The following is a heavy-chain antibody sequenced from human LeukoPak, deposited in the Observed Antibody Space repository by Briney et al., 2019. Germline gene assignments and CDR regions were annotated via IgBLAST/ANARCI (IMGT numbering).Heavy chain of an antibody. D-gene: IGHD3-22*01. CDR2: FDPEDGET. J-gene: IGHJ5*02. CDR3: ATVSSKITMISA. CDR1: GYTITELS. Sequence: GASVKVSCKVSGYTITELSMHWVRQAPGKGLEWMGGFDPEDGETIYAQKFQGRATMTEDTTTDSAYMERSSLRSEDTAVYYCATVSSKITMISAWGQGTLVTVSS. V-gene: IGHV1-24*01.